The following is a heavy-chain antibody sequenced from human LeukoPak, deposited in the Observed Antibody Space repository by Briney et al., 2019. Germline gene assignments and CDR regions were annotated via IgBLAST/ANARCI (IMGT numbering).Heavy chain of an antibody. CDR1: GGSISSYY. V-gene: IGHV4-59*08. Sequence: SETLSLTCIVSGGSISSYYWSGLRQPPGKGRGWLGYINYSGSTKYNASLKSRVTISVDTSKNQFSLKLSSVTAADTAVYYCARREVDILTGYFGGWDYWGQGTLVTVSS. J-gene: IGHJ4*02. D-gene: IGHD3-9*01. CDR3: ARREVDILTGYFGGWDY. CDR2: INYSGST.